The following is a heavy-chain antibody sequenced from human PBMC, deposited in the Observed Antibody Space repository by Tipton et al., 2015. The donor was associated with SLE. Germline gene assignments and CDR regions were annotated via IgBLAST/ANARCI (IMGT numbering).Heavy chain of an antibody. CDR2: ISSSSSYI. CDR1: GFTFSSYS. CDR3: ARSLGEYGSSSNYYYYYMDV. J-gene: IGHJ6*03. V-gene: IGHV3-21*04. D-gene: IGHD6-6*01. Sequence: SLRLSCAASGFTFSSYSMNWVRQAPGKGLEWVSSISSSSSYIYYADSVKGRFTISRDNAKNSLYLQMNSLRAEDTAVYYCARSLGEYGSSSNYYYYYMDVWGKGTTVTVSS.